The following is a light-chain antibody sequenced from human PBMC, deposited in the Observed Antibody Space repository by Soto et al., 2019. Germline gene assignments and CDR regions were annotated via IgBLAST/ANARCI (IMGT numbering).Light chain of an antibody. Sequence: EIVLTQSPGTLSLSPGERATLSCRASQSVSSSSLAWYQQKRGQAPRLLIHDASSRATGIPDRFSGSGSGTDFTLTISSLQPDDFATYYCQQYNSYSPWAFGQGTKVDIK. CDR2: DAS. V-gene: IGKV3-20*01. CDR1: QSVSSSS. J-gene: IGKJ1*01. CDR3: QQYNSYSPWA.